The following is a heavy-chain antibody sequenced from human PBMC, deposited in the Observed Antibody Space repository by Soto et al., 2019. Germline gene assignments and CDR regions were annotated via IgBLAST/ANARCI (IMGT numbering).Heavy chain of an antibody. CDR2: IYHSGST. D-gene: IGHD3-22*01. V-gene: IGHV4-30-2*01. CDR3: ARYDSSAYDAFDI. CDR1: RGSISSGGYS. J-gene: IGHJ3*02. Sequence: PSETLSLTCAVSRGSISSGGYSSSWIRQPPGKGLEWIGYIYHSGSTYYNPSLKSRVTISVDRSKNQFSLKLSSVTAADTAVYYCARYDSSAYDAFDIWSQGTMVTVSS.